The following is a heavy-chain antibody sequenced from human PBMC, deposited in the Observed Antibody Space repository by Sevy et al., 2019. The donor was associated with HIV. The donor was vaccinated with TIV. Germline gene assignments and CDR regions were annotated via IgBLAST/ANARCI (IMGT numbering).Heavy chain of an antibody. V-gene: IGHV1-18*01. CDR3: ARGWGGEVGVRTHYYYYGMDV. CDR2: ISAYNGNT. CDR1: GYTFTSYG. D-gene: IGHD1-26*01. Sequence: ASVKVSCKASGYTFTSYGISWVRQAPGQGLEWMGWISAYNGNTNYAQKLQGRVTMTTDTSTSTAYMELRSLRSDDTAVYYCARGWGGEVGVRTHYYYYGMDVWGQGTTVTVSS. J-gene: IGHJ6*02.